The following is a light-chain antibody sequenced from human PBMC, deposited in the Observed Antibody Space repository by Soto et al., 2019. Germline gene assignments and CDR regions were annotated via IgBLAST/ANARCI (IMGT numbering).Light chain of an antibody. J-gene: IGKJ2*01. CDR2: WAS. Sequence: DIVMTQSPDSLAVSLGERATINCKSSQSVLYNSNNKNYLAWYQQKPGQPPKLLIYWASTRESGVPDRCSGSGSGTDFTPTISSLHAEYVAVYYCQQYYSPPYTFGQGTKLEIK. CDR3: QQYYSPPYT. CDR1: QSVLYNSNNKNY. V-gene: IGKV4-1*01.